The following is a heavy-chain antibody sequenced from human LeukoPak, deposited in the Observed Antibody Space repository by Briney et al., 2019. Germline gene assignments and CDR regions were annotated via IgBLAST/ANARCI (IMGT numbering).Heavy chain of an antibody. Sequence: ASVKVSCKASGYTFTDYYLHWVRQAPGHGLEWMGWINPKTGVTKYAQNFQGRVTMTRDKSNSTAYMEVSRLRSDDTAVFYCARDLAMYSPDLDYWGQGTLVTVSS. CDR1: GYTFTDYY. J-gene: IGHJ4*02. V-gene: IGHV1-2*02. D-gene: IGHD1-26*01. CDR2: INPKTGVT. CDR3: ARDLAMYSPDLDY.